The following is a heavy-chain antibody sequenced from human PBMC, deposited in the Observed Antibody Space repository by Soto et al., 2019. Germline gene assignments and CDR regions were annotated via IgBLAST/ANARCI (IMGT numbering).Heavy chain of an antibody. CDR3: AREAAVAGTIGYFDL. CDR2: IIPIFGTA. V-gene: IGHV1-69*12. Sequence: QVQLVQSGAEVKKPGSSVKVSCKASGGTFSSYAISWVRQAPGQGLEWMGGIIPIFGTANYAQKFQGRVTITADESTSTADMELSSLRSEDTAVYYCAREAAVAGTIGYFDLWGRGTLVTVSS. D-gene: IGHD6-19*01. CDR1: GGTFSSYA. J-gene: IGHJ2*01.